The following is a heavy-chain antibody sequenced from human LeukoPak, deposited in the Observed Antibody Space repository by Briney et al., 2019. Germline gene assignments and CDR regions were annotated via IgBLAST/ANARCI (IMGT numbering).Heavy chain of an antibody. CDR3: ARATPGGLHGYSFDY. V-gene: IGHV1-8*02. CDR1: GYTFKDYD. D-gene: IGHD5-24*01. Sequence: ASVKVSCKASGYTFKDYDINWVRQATGQGLEWMGWMNPNSGNTGFAQKFQDRVSMTRDTSINTAYMELTSLRSGDTAVYYCARATPGGLHGYSFDYWGQGTVVTVYS. J-gene: IGHJ4*02. CDR2: MNPNSGNT.